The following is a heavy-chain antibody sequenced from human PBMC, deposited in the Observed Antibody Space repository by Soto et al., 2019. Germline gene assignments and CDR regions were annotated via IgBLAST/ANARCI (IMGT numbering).Heavy chain of an antibody. D-gene: IGHD2-8*01. V-gene: IGHV4-30-2*01. CDR1: GGSISSGGYS. J-gene: IGHJ5*02. Sequence: QLQLQESGSGLVKPSQTLSLTCAVSGGSISSGGYSWSWIRQPPGMGLEWIGYIYHSGSTYYNPSLKSRFTISGDRSQNQFSLKMSSVPAADTAVYYCARSWMYAPRCAPWGQGTLVTVSS. CDR2: IYHSGST. CDR3: ARSWMYAPRCAP.